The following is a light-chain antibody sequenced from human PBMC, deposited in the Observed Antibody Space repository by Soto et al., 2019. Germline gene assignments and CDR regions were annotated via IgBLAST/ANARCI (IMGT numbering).Light chain of an antibody. CDR2: GAS. J-gene: IGKJ2*01. CDR1: QKITSSS. V-gene: IGKV3-20*01. Sequence: ELVLTQSPGTLSLSPGERATLSCRASQKITSSSLSWYHQIPGQAPRLLIYGASRRATGIPDRFSGSGSGTDVTLTISRLEPEDFAVYYCQQYGSSPMYTFGQGTKLEIK. CDR3: QQYGSSPMYT.